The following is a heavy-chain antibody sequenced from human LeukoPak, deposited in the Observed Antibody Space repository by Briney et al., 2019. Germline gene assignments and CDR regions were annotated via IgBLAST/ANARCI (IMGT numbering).Heavy chain of an antibody. CDR1: GRSFSGYY. D-gene: IGHD2-2*01. CDR2: INHSGST. J-gene: IGHJ5*02. Sequence: PSETLSLTCAVYGRSFSGYYWSWIRQPPGKGLEWIGEINHSGSTNYNPSLKSRVTISVDTSKNQFSLKLSSVTAADTAVYYCARYCSSTSCSPGNWFDPWGQGTLVTVSS. V-gene: IGHV4-34*01. CDR3: ARYCSSTSCSPGNWFDP.